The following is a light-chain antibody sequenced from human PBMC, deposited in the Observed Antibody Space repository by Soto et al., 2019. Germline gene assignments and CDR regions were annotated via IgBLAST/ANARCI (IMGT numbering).Light chain of an antibody. V-gene: IGLV6-57*04. CDR1: SGSIASSY. CDR3: QSYDRSSPVI. CDR2: ANN. J-gene: IGLJ2*01. Sequence: NFMLTQPHSVSESPGKTVTISCTRSSGSIASSYVQWYQQRPGSAPKTLIYANNERPSGVPGRFSGSIDISSNSAALTISGLKTEDEADYYCQSYDRSSPVIFGGGTKVTVL.